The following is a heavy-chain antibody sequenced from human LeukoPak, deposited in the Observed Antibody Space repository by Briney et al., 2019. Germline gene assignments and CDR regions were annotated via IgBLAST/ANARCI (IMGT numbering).Heavy chain of an antibody. CDR1: GYTFTSYG. CDR2: ISAYNGNT. CDR3: ARGTPWQGDYGSGSYSAIDY. J-gene: IGHJ4*02. V-gene: IGHV1-18*01. D-gene: IGHD3-10*01. Sequence: ASVKVSCKASGYTFTSYGISWVRQAPGQGLEWMGWISAYNGNTNYAQKFQGRVTMTTDTSTSTAYMELGSPRSDDTAVYYCARGTPWQGDYGSGSYSAIDYWGQGTLVTVSS.